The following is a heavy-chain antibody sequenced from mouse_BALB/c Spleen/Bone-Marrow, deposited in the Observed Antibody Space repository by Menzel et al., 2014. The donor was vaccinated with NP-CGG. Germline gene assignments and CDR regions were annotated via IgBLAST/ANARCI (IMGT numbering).Heavy chain of an antibody. J-gene: IGHJ2*01. CDR2: IRNKANGYTT. CDR1: GFTFTDYY. V-gene: IGHV7-3*02. CDR3: ARDNGGLLFDY. D-gene: IGHD2-3*01. Sequence: EVQGVESGGGLVQPGGSLRLSCATSGFTFTDYYMNWVRQPPGKALEWLGFIRNKANGYTTEYSASVKGRFTISRDNSQSILYPQMNTLRGEDSAAYYCARDNGGLLFDYWGQGTTLTVSS.